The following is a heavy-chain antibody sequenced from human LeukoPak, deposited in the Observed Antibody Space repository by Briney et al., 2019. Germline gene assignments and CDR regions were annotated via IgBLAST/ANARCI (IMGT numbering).Heavy chain of an antibody. V-gene: IGHV3-30-3*01. CDR3: AREGGRFLEWLSNYYYYMDV. CDR2: ISYDGSNK. J-gene: IGHJ6*03. Sequence: PGGSLRLSCAASGFTFGSYWMSWVRQAPGRGLEWVAVISYDGSNKYCADSVKGRFTISRDNSKNTLYLQMNSLRAEDTAVYYCAREGGRFLEWLSNYYYYMDVWGKGTTVTVSS. D-gene: IGHD3-3*01. CDR1: GFTFGSYW.